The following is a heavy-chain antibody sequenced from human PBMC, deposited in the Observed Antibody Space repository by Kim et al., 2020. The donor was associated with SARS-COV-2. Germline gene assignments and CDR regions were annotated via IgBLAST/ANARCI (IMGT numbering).Heavy chain of an antibody. V-gene: IGHV4-34*01. CDR2: ST. D-gene: IGHD6-6*01. J-gene: IGHJ4*02. Sequence: STNYNPSLKSRVTISVDTSKNQFSLKLSSVTAADTAGYYCARGKTGYSSSWGQGTLVTVSS. CDR3: ARGKTGYSSS.